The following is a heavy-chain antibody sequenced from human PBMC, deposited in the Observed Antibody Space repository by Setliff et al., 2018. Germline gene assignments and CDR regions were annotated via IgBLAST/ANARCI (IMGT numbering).Heavy chain of an antibody. CDR3: ARDLGHGGDSDY. CDR2: IYHSGSA. V-gene: IGHV4-30-4*08. D-gene: IGHD2-21*02. J-gene: IGHJ4*02. CDR1: GDSISSGDYF. Sequence: PSETLSLTCTVSGDSISSGDYFWSWIRQPPGKGLEWIAYIYHSGSAYYNPSLKSRVTMSVDTSKNQFSLHLTSVTAADTAVYYCARDLGHGGDSDYWGQGSLVTVSS.